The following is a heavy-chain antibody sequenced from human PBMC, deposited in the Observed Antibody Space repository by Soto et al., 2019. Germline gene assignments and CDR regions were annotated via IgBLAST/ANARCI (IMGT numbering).Heavy chain of an antibody. J-gene: IGHJ4*02. V-gene: IGHV4-59*08. D-gene: IGHD6-13*01. CDR1: GGSLSSYY. Sequence: SETLSLTCTVSGGSLSSYYWSWIRQPPGKGLEWVGYMYNSGSANYNPSLKSRVTISVDMSQNQFSQKLTSVTAADTAVYYCARHGAIYSNSWYDFDYWGQGTLVTVSS. CDR3: ARHGAIYSNSWYDFDY. CDR2: MYNSGSA.